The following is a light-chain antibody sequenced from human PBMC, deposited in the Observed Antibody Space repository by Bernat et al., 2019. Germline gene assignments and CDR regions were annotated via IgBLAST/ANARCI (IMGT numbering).Light chain of an antibody. CDR1: QDISKY. J-gene: IGKJ4*01. CDR3: QQYDRYPLT. Sequence: DIQMTQSPSALSASVGDRVTITCRATQDISKYLAGFQQKPGKAPKSVIYGASTLHSGVPSRFSGSGSGTDFTLTISSLQPDDLATYYCQQYDRYPLTFGGRTKVEVK. CDR2: GAS. V-gene: IGKV1-16*01.